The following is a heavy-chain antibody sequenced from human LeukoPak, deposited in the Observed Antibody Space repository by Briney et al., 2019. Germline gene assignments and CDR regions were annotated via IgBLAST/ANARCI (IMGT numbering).Heavy chain of an antibody. V-gene: IGHV1-69-2*01. J-gene: IGHJ6*04. D-gene: IGHD3-16*01. CDR1: GYTFTDYY. CDR2: VDPEDGET. CDR3: ARDGGYGMDV. Sequence: ASVKISCKVSGYTFTDYYMHWVQQAPGKGLEWMGLVDPEDGETIYAEKFQGRVTITADTSTDTAYMELSSLRSEDTAVYYCARDGGYGMDVWGKGTTVTVSS.